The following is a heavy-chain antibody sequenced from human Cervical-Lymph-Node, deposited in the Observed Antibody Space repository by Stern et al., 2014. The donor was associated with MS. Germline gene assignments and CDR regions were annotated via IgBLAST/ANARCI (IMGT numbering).Heavy chain of an antibody. V-gene: IGHV1-69*17. CDR2: IIPIFGIA. Sequence: VQLVQSGAEVKKPGSSVKVSCKASGGTFSSYAISWVRQAPGQGLEWMGGIIPIFGIANYAQKFQGRVTITADKSTSTAYMELSSLRSEDTAVYYCASGSSSHLNYYYYYGMDVWGQGTTGTV. CDR3: ASGSSSHLNYYYYYGMDV. J-gene: IGHJ6*02. D-gene: IGHD6-6*01. CDR1: GGTFSSYA.